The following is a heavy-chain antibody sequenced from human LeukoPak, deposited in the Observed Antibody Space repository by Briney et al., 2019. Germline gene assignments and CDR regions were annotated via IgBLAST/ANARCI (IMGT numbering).Heavy chain of an antibody. D-gene: IGHD5-12*01. Sequence: GGSLRLSCAASGFTFSSYSMNWVRQAPGKGLEWVSYISSSSSTIYYADSVKGRFTISRGNAKNSLYLQMNSLRDEDTAVYYCAREAPPTATDFDYWGQGTLVTVSS. CDR2: ISSSSSTI. J-gene: IGHJ4*02. CDR3: AREAPPTATDFDY. CDR1: GFTFSSYS. V-gene: IGHV3-48*02.